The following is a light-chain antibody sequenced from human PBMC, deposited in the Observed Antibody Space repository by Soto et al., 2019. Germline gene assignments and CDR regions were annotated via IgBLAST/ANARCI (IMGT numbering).Light chain of an antibody. CDR2: GAY. CDR3: QQSYGTPRT. J-gene: IGKJ2*01. Sequence: DIQMTQSPSSLSASVGDRVTITCRASQSISTYVNWYQENPGKAPKLLIYGAYYLQSGVPSRFSGSGSGTDFTLTISSLQPEDFATYSCQQSYGTPRTFGQGTRVEI. V-gene: IGKV1-39*01. CDR1: QSISTY.